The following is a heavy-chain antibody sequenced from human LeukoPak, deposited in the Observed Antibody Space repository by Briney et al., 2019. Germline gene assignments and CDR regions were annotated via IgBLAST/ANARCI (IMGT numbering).Heavy chain of an antibody. CDR1: GGSISSSSYY. CDR2: IYYSGGT. D-gene: IGHD3-10*01. J-gene: IGHJ4*02. CDR3: AREQLLWFGELSPTDY. V-gene: IGHV4-39*07. Sequence: PSETLSLTCTVSGGSISSSSYYWGWIRQPPGKGLEWIGSIYYSGGTYYNPSLKSRVTISVDTSKNQFSLKLSSVTAADTAVYYCAREQLLWFGELSPTDYWGQGTLVTVSS.